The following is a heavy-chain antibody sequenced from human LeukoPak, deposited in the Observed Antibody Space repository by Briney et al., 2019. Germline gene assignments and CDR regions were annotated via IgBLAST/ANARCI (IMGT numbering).Heavy chain of an antibody. D-gene: IGHD2-15*01. Sequence: SETLSLTCTVSGGSISSSSYYWGWIRHPPGKGLEWIGSIYYSGSTYYNPSLKSRVTISVDTSKNQFSLKLSSVTAADTAVYYCARELVVAATYYFDYWGQGTLVTVSS. CDR1: GGSISSSSYY. J-gene: IGHJ4*02. CDR3: ARELVVAATYYFDY. V-gene: IGHV4-39*02. CDR2: IYYSGST.